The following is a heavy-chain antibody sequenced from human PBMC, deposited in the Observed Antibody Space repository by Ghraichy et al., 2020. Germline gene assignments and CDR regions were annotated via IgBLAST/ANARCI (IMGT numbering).Heavy chain of an antibody. J-gene: IGHJ6*02. Sequence: GSLRLSCAASGITFSRYGMHWVRQAPGKGLEWVAVTSYDGSNKFYGGSVQGRFTISRDNSKNTLYLQMNYLRPEDTTVYYCAKERDTSGYYSFRGDYYGMDVWGQGTTVTVSS. D-gene: IGHD3-22*01. CDR3: AKERDTSGYYSFRGDYYGMDV. CDR2: TSYDGSNK. V-gene: IGHV3-30*18. CDR1: GITFSRYG.